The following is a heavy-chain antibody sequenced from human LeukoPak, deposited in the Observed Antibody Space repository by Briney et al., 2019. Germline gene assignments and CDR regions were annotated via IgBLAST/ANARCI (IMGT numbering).Heavy chain of an antibody. CDR3: ARVGGYCSSTSCYPTYYYYGMDV. CDR1: GGTFSSYA. V-gene: IGHV1-69*04. D-gene: IGHD2-2*01. Sequence: SVKVSCKASGGTFSSYAIRWVRQAPGQGLEWMGRIIPILGIANYAQKFQGRVTITADKSTSTAYMELSSLRSEDTAVYYCARVGGYCSSTSCYPTYYYYGMDVWGQGTTVTVSS. CDR2: IIPILGIA. J-gene: IGHJ6*02.